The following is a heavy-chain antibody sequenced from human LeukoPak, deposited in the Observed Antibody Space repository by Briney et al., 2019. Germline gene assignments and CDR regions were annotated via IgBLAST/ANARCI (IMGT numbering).Heavy chain of an antibody. CDR3: AREMGSYGYWGWFDP. D-gene: IGHD5-18*01. V-gene: IGHV4-34*01. CDR1: GGSFSGYY. J-gene: IGHJ5*02. CDR2: INHSGST. Sequence: SETLSLTCAVYGGSFSGYYWSWIRQPPGKGLEWSGEINHSGSTNYNPSLKSRGTISVDTSKNQFSLKLSSVTAADTAVYYCAREMGSYGYWGWFDPWGQGTLVTVSS.